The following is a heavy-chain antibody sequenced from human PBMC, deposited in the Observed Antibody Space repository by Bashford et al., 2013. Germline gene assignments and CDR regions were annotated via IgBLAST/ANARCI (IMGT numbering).Heavy chain of an antibody. Sequence: SVKVSCKASGGTFSSYAISWVRQAPGQGLEWMGGIIPIFGTANYAQKFQGRVTITADESTSTAYMELSSLRSEDTAVYYCASGATSSGWYFDLWGLAPWSPSPQ. CDR2: IIPIFGTA. D-gene: IGHD3-3*01. CDR1: GGTFSSYA. J-gene: IGHJ2*01. CDR3: ASGATSSGWYFDL. V-gene: IGHV1-69*13.